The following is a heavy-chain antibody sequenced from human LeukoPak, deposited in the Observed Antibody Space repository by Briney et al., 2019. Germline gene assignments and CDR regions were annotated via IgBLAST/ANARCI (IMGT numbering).Heavy chain of an antibody. D-gene: IGHD2-15*01. Sequence: GGALRLSCAPSGFIFSTDALSWVRQAPGKGREWASVIYSVGASYYADSVTGRFTISRDSSKNTLYLQMNSLRAEDTAAYYCAGASVVGKVESNHSYSMDVWGKGTTVTVSS. CDR3: AGASVVGKVESNHSYSMDV. J-gene: IGHJ6*03. CDR1: GFIFSTDA. V-gene: IGHV3-23*03. CDR2: IYSVGAS.